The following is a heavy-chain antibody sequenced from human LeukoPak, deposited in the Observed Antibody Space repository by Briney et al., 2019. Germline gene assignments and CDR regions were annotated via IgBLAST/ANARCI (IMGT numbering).Heavy chain of an antibody. CDR2: ISAYNGNT. J-gene: IGHJ5*02. CDR3: ARDISYYDFWSGYSPNWFDP. V-gene: IGHV1-18*01. CDR1: GYTFTSYG. D-gene: IGHD3-3*01. Sequence: ASVKVSCKASGYTFTSYGISWVRQAPGQGLEWMGWISAYNGNTNYAQKLQGRVTKTTDTSTSTAYMELRSLRSDDTAVYYCARDISYYDFWSGYSPNWFDPWGQGTLVTVSS.